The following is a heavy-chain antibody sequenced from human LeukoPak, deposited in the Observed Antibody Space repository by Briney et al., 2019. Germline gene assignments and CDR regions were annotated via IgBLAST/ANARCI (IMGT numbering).Heavy chain of an antibody. V-gene: IGHV4-4*09. CDR1: GGSITSYY. D-gene: IGHD3-3*01. CDR2: IHTSGNT. J-gene: IGHJ5*02. CDR3: ARRQSRFDNWFDP. Sequence: PSETLSLTCTVSGGSITSYYWSWIRQSPGKGLEWIGYIHTSGNTNYNPSLKSRVTISVDTSKNQFSLKLSSVTAEDTAVYYCARRQSRFDNWFDPWGQGTLVTVSS.